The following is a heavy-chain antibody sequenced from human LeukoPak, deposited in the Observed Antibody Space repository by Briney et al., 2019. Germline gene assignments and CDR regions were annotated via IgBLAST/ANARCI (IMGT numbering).Heavy chain of an antibody. V-gene: IGHV1-8*01. D-gene: IGHD1-26*01. CDR2: MNPNSGNT. CDR3: ARGIVGSTTLFF. Sequence: GASVKVSCKASGYTFSSYDINWVRQATGQGLEWMGWMNPNSGNTGYAQKLQGRVTMTRNTSISTAYMELSSLRSEDTAVYYCARGIVGSTTLFFWGQGTLVTVSS. J-gene: IGHJ4*02. CDR1: GYTFSSYD.